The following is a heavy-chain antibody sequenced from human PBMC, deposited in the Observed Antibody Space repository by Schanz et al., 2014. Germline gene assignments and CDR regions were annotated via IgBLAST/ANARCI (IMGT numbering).Heavy chain of an antibody. CDR2: INPSGGST. V-gene: IGHV1-46*01. J-gene: IGHJ6*02. CDR3: AKVDRTRYYAMDV. CDR1: NYIFTSYY. Sequence: QVQLVQSGAEVKKPGASVKLSCKASNYIFTSYYMHWVRQAPGQGLEWMGIINPSGGSTSYAQKFQGRVTMTRDTSTSTVYMELSSLRSEDTAVYYCAKVDRTRYYAMDVWGQGTTVTVSS. D-gene: IGHD3-9*01.